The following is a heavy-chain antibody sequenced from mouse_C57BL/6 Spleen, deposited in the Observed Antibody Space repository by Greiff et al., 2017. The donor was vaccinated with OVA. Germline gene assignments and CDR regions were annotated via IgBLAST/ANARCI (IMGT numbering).Heavy chain of an antibody. CDR2: INPNNGGT. CDR3: APGYGLDY. CDR1: GYTFTDYY. D-gene: IGHD2-2*01. J-gene: IGHJ2*01. Sequence: EVQLQQSGPELVKPGASVKISCKASGYTFTDYYMNWVKQSHGKSLEWIGDINPNNGGTSYNQKFKGKATLTVDKSSSTAYMELRSLTSEDSAVYYCAPGYGLDYWGQGTTLTVSS. V-gene: IGHV1-26*01.